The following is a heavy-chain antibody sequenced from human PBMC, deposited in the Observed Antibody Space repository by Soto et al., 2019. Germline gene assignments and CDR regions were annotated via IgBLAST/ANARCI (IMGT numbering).Heavy chain of an antibody. CDR3: AYDISGYLSAFDI. CDR1: GYPFPSYY. CDR2: INPSGGST. D-gene: IGHD3-22*01. V-gene: IGHV1-46*01. J-gene: IGHJ3*02. Sequence: ASGKVYCKASGYPFPSYYMHWVRQATGQGLEWMGIINPSGGSTSYAQKFQGRVTMTRDTSTSTVYMELSSLRSEDTAVYYCAYDISGYLSAFDIWGQGTMVTVS.